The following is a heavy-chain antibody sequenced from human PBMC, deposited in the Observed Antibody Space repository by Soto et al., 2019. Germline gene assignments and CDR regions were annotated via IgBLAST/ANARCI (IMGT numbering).Heavy chain of an antibody. J-gene: IGHJ6*02. V-gene: IGHV3-23*01. CDR1: GFTLSSYA. Sequence: GGSLRLSCAASGFTLSSYAMSWVRQAPGKGLEWVSAISGSGGSTYYADSVKGRFTISRDNSKNTLYLQMNSLRAEDTAVYYCVGCIAHSYAFSGMDVWGQGTTVTVSS. CDR2: ISGSGGST. CDR3: VGCIAHSYAFSGMDV. D-gene: IGHD5-18*01.